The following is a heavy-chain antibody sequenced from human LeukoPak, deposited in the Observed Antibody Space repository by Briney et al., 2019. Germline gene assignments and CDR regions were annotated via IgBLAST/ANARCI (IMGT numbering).Heavy chain of an antibody. D-gene: IGHD3-3*01. CDR1: GFTFSSYW. J-gene: IGHJ4*02. V-gene: IGHV3-74*01. Sequence: GGSLRLSCAASGFTFSSYWMHWARQAPGKGLVWVSRINSDGSSSSYADSVKGRFTISRDNAKNTLYLQMNSLRAEDTAVYYCARDSGYYDFWSGYYEPIFDYWGQGTLVTVSS. CDR2: INSDGSSS. CDR3: ARDSGYYDFWSGYYEPIFDY.